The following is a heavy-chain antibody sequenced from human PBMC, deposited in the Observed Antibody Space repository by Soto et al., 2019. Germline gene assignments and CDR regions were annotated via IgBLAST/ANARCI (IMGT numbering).Heavy chain of an antibody. CDR3: ARDYHGSGNP. J-gene: IGHJ5*02. CDR2: IKNDGSET. D-gene: IGHD3-10*01. Sequence: EVQLVESGGGLVQPGGSLRLSCAASGFTLSDFWMHWVRQAPGKGLVWLSRIKNDGSETDYADSVKGRFIISRDNAKNTLSLQMNNLRVEDTAVYYCARDYHGSGNPWGQGTLVTVSS. V-gene: IGHV3-74*01. CDR1: GFTLSDFW.